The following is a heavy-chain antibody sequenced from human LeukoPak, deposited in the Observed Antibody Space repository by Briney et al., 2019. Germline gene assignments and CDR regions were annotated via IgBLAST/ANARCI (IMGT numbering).Heavy chain of an antibody. CDR3: ARSGYYPNYFDY. Sequence: ASVKVSCKASGYTFTSYAMHWVRQAPGQRLEWMGWINAGNGNTKYSQKFQGRVTVTRDTSASTAYMELSSLRSEDTAVYYCARSGYYPNYFDYWGQGTLVTVSS. D-gene: IGHD3-22*01. V-gene: IGHV1-3*01. J-gene: IGHJ4*02. CDR1: GYTFTSYA. CDR2: INAGNGNT.